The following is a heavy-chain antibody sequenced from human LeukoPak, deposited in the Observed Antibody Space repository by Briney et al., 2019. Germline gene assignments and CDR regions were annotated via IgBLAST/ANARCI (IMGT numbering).Heavy chain of an antibody. D-gene: IGHD3-22*01. J-gene: IGHJ4*02. Sequence: GGSLRLSCAASGFTFSSYDMHWVRQATGKGLEWVSAIGTAGDTYYPGSVKGRFTISRENAKNSLYLQMNSLRAGDTAAYYCARVSYYDSSGYYDYWGQGTLVTVSS. CDR3: ARVSYYDSSGYYDY. V-gene: IGHV3-13*01. CDR2: IGTAGDT. CDR1: GFTFSSYD.